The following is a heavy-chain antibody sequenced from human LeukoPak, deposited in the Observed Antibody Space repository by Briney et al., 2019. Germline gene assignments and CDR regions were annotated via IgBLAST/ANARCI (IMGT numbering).Heavy chain of an antibody. CDR3: ARGLLFSWFDP. V-gene: IGHV4-59*12. J-gene: IGHJ5*02. D-gene: IGHD2-21*02. CDR2: IYYSGST. Sequence: PSETLSLTYTVSGGSISTYDWSWIRQPPGKGLEWIGYIYYSGSTYYNPSLKSRVTISVDTSKNQFSLKLSSVTAADTAVYYCARGLLFSWFDPWGQGTLVTVSS. CDR1: GGSISTYD.